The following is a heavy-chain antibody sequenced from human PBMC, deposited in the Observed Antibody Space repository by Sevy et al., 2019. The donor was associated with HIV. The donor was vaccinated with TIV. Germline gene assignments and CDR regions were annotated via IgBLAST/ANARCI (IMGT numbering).Heavy chain of an antibody. D-gene: IGHD3-22*01. CDR3: ATRKGYYDGGGYYDY. CDR2: IYYIGST. Sequence: SETLSLTCTVSGGSISGYYWSWIRQPPGKGLEYIGYIYYIGSTNYNPALKSRVTISVDTSKNQLPLQLRSVTAADTAVYYCATRKGYYDGGGYYDYWGQGILVTVSS. V-gene: IGHV4-59*01. CDR1: GGSISGYY. J-gene: IGHJ4*02.